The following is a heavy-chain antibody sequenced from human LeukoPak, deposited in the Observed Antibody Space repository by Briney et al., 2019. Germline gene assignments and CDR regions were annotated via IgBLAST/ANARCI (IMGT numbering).Heavy chain of an antibody. V-gene: IGHV4-38-2*02. CDR3: ARGPYSYDSSGAFDI. D-gene: IGHD3-22*01. CDR1: GYSITSGYY. CDR2: IYHTGST. Sequence: PSETLSLTCTVSGYSITSGYYWGWIRQPPGKGLEWMGSIYHTGSTYYNPSLKSRVTISVDTSKNQFSLKLSSVTAADTAVHFCARGPYSYDSSGAFDIWGQGTMVTVSS. J-gene: IGHJ3*02.